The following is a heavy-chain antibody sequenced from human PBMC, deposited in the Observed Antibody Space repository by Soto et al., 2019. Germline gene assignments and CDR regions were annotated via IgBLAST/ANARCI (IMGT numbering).Heavy chain of an antibody. Sequence: SDPRSLPCAVSGGAFTGYYWSWIRQPPGKRLQWIGHTYHGGSTHNNPPLKSRVTISVDTTKDQFSLNLSSVTAAATAVYDCARTMITFGGVNYFDYWGQGTLVTVSS. D-gene: IGHD3-16*01. J-gene: IGHJ4*02. V-gene: IGHV4-34*01. CDR3: ARTMITFGGVNYFDY. CDR2: TYHGGST. CDR1: GGAFTGYY.